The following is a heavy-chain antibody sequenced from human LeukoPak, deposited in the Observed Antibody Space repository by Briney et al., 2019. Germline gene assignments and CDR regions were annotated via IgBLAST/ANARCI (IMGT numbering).Heavy chain of an antibody. V-gene: IGHV3-30-3*01. CDR1: GFTFSSYA. J-gene: IGHJ5*02. CDR2: ISYDGSNK. CDR3: AKSYNPSNWFDP. Sequence: RSLRLSCAASGFTFSSYAMHWVRQAPGKGLEWVAVISYDGSNKYYADSVKGRFTISRDNSKNTLYLRMNSLRAEDTAVYYCAKSYNPSNWFDPWGQGTLVTVSS. D-gene: IGHD1-26*01.